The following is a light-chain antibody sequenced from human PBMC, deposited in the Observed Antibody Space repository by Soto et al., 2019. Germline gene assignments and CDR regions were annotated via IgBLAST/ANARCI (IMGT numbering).Light chain of an antibody. V-gene: IGKV1-5*03. J-gene: IGKJ1*01. CDR3: QQYNTYSPT. CDR2: KAS. Sequence: DIQMTQSPSILSAFVGDRVTITCRASQSISSWLAWYQQKPGKAPNLLIYKASSLESGVPSRFSGSGSGTEVTLTISSLQPDDFATYYCQQYNTYSPTFGQGTKVQI. CDR1: QSISSW.